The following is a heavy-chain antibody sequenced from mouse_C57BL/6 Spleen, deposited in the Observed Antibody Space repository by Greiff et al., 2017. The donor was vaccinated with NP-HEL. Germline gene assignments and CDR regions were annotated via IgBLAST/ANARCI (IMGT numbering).Heavy chain of an antibody. CDR2: IDPANGNT. CDR3: ASAIYYDYDGFAY. CDR1: GFNIKNTY. Sequence: VQLQQSVAELVRPGASVKLSCTASGFNIKNTYMHWVKQRPEQGLEWIGRIDPANGNTKYAPKFQGKATITADTSSNTAYLQLSSLTSEDTAIYYCASAIYYDYDGFAYWGQGTLVTVSA. D-gene: IGHD2-4*01. V-gene: IGHV14-3*01. J-gene: IGHJ3*01.